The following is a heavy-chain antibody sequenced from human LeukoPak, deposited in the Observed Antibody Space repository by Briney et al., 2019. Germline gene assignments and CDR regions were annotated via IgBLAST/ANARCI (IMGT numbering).Heavy chain of an antibody. Sequence: ASVKVSCKASGYTFTSYAMHWVRQAPGQRLEWMGWISAGNGNTKYSQKFQGRVTITRDTSASTAYMELSSLRSEDTAVYYCARIGRQWLVRQYYFDYWGQGTLVTVSS. V-gene: IGHV1-3*01. J-gene: IGHJ4*02. CDR1: GYTFTSYA. D-gene: IGHD6-19*01. CDR2: ISAGNGNT. CDR3: ARIGRQWLVRQYYFDY.